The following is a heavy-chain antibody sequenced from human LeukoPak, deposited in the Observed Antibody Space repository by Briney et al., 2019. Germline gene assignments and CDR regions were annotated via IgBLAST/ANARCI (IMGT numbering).Heavy chain of an antibody. V-gene: IGHV1-2*02. CDR1: GYTFTGYY. CDR2: INPNSGGT. Sequence: GASVKVSCKASGYTFTGYYMHWVRQAPGQGLEWMGWINPNSGGTNYAQKFQGRVTMTGDTSISTAYMELSRLRSDDTAVYYCAREIRGPSYYFDYWGQGTLVTVSS. D-gene: IGHD3-10*01. J-gene: IGHJ4*02. CDR3: AREIRGPSYYFDY.